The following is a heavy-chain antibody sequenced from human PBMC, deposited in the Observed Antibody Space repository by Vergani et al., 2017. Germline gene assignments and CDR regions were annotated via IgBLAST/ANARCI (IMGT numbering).Heavy chain of an antibody. CDR1: GGSFSGYY. CDR2: INHSGST. D-gene: IGHD3-10*01. CDR3: ARVPITMVRGVINYYYYYMDV. Sequence: QVQLQQWGAGLLKPSETLSLTCAVYGGSFSGYYWSWIRQPPGKGLEWIGEINHSGSTNYNPSLKSRFTISVDTSKNQFSLKLSSVTAADTDVYYCARVPITMVRGVINYYYYYMDVWGKGTTVTVSS. V-gene: IGHV4-34*01. J-gene: IGHJ6*03.